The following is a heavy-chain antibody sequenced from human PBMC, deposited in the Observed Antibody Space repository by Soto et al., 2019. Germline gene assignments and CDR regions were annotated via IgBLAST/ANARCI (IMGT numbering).Heavy chain of an antibody. CDR1: GYTFTGYY. J-gene: IGHJ4*02. Sequence: ASVKVSCKASGYTFTGYYMHWVRQAPGQGLEWMGWINPNSGGTNYAQKFQGWVTMTRDTSISTAYMELSRLRSDDTAVYYCARKWGISSGWDPNFDYWGQGTLVTVSS. CDR2: INPNSGGT. D-gene: IGHD6-19*01. V-gene: IGHV1-2*04. CDR3: ARKWGISSGWDPNFDY.